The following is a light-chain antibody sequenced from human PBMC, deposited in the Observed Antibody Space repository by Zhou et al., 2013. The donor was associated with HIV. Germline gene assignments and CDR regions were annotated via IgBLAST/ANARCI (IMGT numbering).Light chain of an antibody. CDR1: QGIRND. CDR2: AAS. V-gene: IGKV1-17*01. Sequence: DIQMTQSPSSLSASVGDRVTITCRASQGIRNDLAWYQQKPGTAPKRLIYAASSLQSGVPSRFSGSGSGTEFTLTISSLQPEDFATYYCQQCNSYPYTFGQGTKLEIK. J-gene: IGKJ2*01. CDR3: QQCNSYPYT.